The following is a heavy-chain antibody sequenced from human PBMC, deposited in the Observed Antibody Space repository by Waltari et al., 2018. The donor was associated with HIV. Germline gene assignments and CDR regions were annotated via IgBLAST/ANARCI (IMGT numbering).Heavy chain of an antibody. CDR3: ARAFMIRGTGAFDI. D-gene: IGHD3-10*01. J-gene: IGHJ3*02. V-gene: IGHV3-48*03. Sequence: EMQVAESGGGLVQPGGSLRLSCAASGFPFSSYEMNWVRQAPGKGLEWVSYISSSGSTIYFADSVKGRFTMSRDNAKNSLYLRMNSLRAEDTAVYYCARAFMIRGTGAFDIWGQGTMVTVSS. CDR2: ISSSGSTI. CDR1: GFPFSSYE.